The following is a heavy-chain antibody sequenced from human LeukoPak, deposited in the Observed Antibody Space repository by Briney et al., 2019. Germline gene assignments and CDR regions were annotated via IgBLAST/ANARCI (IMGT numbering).Heavy chain of an antibody. J-gene: IGHJ6*03. Sequence: ASVKVSCKASGYTFTSYGISWVRQAPGQGLEWMGWISAYNGNTNYAQKLQGRVTMTTDTSTSTAYMELRSLRSDDTAVYYCARQFETWGEYYYYYMDVWGKGTTVTVS. V-gene: IGHV1-18*01. CDR1: GYTFTSYG. D-gene: IGHD3-16*01. CDR3: ARQFETWGEYYYYYMDV. CDR2: ISAYNGNT.